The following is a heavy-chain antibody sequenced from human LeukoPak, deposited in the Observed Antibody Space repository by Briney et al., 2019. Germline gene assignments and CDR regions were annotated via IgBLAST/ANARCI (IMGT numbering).Heavy chain of an antibody. V-gene: IGHV4-39*01. Sequence: PSETLSLTCTVSGGSINSSSYSWGWSRQPPGKGLEWIGTIYYSGSTYYNPSLKSRVTISVDTSQNLFSLKLSSVTAADTAVYYCAKRYYYDNSGYFDSWGQGTLVTVSS. CDR1: GGSINSSSYS. CDR3: AKRYYYDNSGYFDS. J-gene: IGHJ4*02. CDR2: IYYSGST. D-gene: IGHD3-22*01.